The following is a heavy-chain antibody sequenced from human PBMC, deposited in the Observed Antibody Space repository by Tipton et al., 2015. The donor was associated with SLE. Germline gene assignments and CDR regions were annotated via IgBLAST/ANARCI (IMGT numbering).Heavy chain of an antibody. D-gene: IGHD3-3*01. CDR2: INHSGST. CDR1: GGSFSGHY. CDR3: ARGGDYDFWRGYIANTDV. J-gene: IGHJ6*03. V-gene: IGHV4-34*01. Sequence: TLSLTCAVYGGSFSGHYWSWIRQPPGKGLEWIGEINHSGSTNYNPSLKSRVTISADTSKNQFSLRLSSVTVADTAVYYCARGGDYDFWRGYIANTDVWGKGTTVTVSS.